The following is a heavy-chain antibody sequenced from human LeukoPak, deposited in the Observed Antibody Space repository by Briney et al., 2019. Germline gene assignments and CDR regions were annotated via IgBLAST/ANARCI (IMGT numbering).Heavy chain of an antibody. D-gene: IGHD3-9*01. CDR2: ISAYNGNT. CDR3: AREGTFDWSLLAIDY. CDR1: GYTFTGYY. Sequence: ASVKVSCKASGYTFTGYYMHWVRQAPGQGLEWMGWISAYNGNTNYAQKLQGRVTMTTDTSTSTAYMELRSLRSDDTAVYYCAREGTFDWSLLAIDYWGQGTLVTVSS. J-gene: IGHJ4*02. V-gene: IGHV1-18*04.